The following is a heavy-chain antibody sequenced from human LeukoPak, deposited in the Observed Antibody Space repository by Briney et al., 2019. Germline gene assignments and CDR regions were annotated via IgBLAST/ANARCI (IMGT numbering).Heavy chain of an antibody. CDR3: ARGLEVRARVGYHYYMDV. Sequence: SVTLSLTCAVYGGSFSGYYWSWIRQPPGKGLEWIGAVYSENTYYNPSLKSRVSISVDTSKNQFSLTMSSVTAADTAVYFCARGLEVRARVGYHYYMDVWGKGTTVTVSS. V-gene: IGHV4-34*01. J-gene: IGHJ6*03. CDR2: VYSENT. CDR1: GGSFSGYY. D-gene: IGHD1-26*01.